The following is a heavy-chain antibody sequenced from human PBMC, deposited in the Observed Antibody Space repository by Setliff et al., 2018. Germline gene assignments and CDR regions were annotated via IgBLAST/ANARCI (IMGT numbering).Heavy chain of an antibody. CDR3: ARDFQLVLPYHVDCAMDV. CDR1: GYSISSGHY. Sequence: ETLSLTCGVSGYSISSGHYWGWVRQPPGKGLEWVANIKQDGSEKYYVDSVKGRFTISRDNAKNSLYLQMNSLRAEDTAVYYCARDFQLVLPYHVDCAMDVWGKGTTVTASS. V-gene: IGHV3-7*01. J-gene: IGHJ6*03. D-gene: IGHD3-10*01. CDR2: IKQDGSEK.